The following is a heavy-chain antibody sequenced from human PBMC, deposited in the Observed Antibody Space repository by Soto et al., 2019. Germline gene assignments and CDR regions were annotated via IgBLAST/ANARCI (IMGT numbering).Heavy chain of an antibody. D-gene: IGHD3-10*01. CDR3: ATARYGSGSYYNPSAYYYYGMDV. CDR1: GYSFTSYW. J-gene: IGHJ6*02. CDR2: IDPSDSYT. Sequence: GESLKISCKGSGYSFTSYWISWVRQMPGKGLEWMGRIDPSDSYTNYSPSFQGHVTISADKSISTAYLQWSSLKASDTAMYYCATARYGSGSYYNPSAYYYYGMDVWGQGTTVTVSS. V-gene: IGHV5-10-1*01.